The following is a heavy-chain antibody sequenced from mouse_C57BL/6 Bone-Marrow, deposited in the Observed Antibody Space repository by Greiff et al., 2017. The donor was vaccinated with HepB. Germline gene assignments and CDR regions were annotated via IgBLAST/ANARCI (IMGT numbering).Heavy chain of an antibody. J-gene: IGHJ1*03. Sequence: EVKLVESGGGLVQPGGSLKLSCAASGFTFSDYYMYWVRQTPEKRLEWVAYISNGGGCTYYPDTVKGRFTISRDNATNTLYLQMSRLKSEDTAMYYCARMLRRGYFDVWGTGTTVTVAS. V-gene: IGHV5-12*01. CDR3: ARMLRRGYFDV. CDR1: GFTFSDYY. D-gene: IGHD1-2*01. CDR2: ISNGGGCT.